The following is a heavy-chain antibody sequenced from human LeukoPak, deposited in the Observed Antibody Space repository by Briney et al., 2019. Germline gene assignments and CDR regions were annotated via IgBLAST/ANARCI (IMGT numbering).Heavy chain of an antibody. CDR2: IYYSGST. D-gene: IGHD3-3*01. CDR3: ARDVLAPTIFGVVAHYYYGMDV. Sequence: SETLSLTCTVSGGSISSYYWSWIRQPPGKGLEWIGYIYYSGSTNYNPSLKSRVTTSVDTSKNQFSLKLSSVTAADTAVYYCARDVLAPTIFGVVAHYYYGMDVWGQGTTVTVSS. J-gene: IGHJ6*02. CDR1: GGSISSYY. V-gene: IGHV4-59*01.